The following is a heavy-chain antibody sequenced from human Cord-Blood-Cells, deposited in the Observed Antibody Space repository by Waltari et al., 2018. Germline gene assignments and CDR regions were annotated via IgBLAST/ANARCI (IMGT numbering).Heavy chain of an antibody. CDR3: ARSPRGAYGDYFDY. Sequence: QVQLQESGPGLVKASETLSLTCTVPGGSISSYDWSWIRQPAGKGLEWIGRIYTSGSTNYNPSLKSRVTMSVDTSKNQFSLKLSSVTAADTAVYYCARSPRGAYGDYFDYWGQGTLVTVSS. CDR1: GGSISSYD. J-gene: IGHJ4*02. V-gene: IGHV4-4*07. CDR2: IYTSGST. D-gene: IGHD4-17*01.